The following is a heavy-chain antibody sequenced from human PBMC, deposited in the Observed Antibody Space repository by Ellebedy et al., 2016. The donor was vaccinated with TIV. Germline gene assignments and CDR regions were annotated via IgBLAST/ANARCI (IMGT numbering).Heavy chain of an antibody. CDR2: ISSSSSYI. CDR1: GFTFSSYS. Sequence: GESLKISCAASGFTFSSYSMNWVRQAPGRGLEWVSTISSSSSYIYYADSVKGRFTISRENAKNSLYLQMNSLRAGDTAVYYCARERYSISWYFDYWGQGTLVTVSS. D-gene: IGHD6-13*01. V-gene: IGHV3-21*01. J-gene: IGHJ4*02. CDR3: ARERYSISWYFDY.